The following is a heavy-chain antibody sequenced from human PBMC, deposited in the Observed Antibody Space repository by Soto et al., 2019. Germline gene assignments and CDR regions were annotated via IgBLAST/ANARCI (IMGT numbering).Heavy chain of an antibody. D-gene: IGHD3-10*01. V-gene: IGHV3-23*01. CDR1: GFTFSDFA. CDR3: AAPRDEYGSGVSWFTYGMDI. J-gene: IGHJ6*02. CDR2: LDGAGGST. Sequence: PGGSLRLSCLASGFTFSDFAMTWVRHVPGRGLEWVASLDGAGGSTYYAESVRGRFSISRDNSQNTLFLQVKRLTVDDTAIYYCAAPRDEYGSGVSWFTYGMDIWVQGSTVTVS.